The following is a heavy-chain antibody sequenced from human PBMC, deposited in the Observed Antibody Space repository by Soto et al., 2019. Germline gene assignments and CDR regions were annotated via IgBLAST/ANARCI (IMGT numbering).Heavy chain of an antibody. D-gene: IGHD6-13*01. CDR2: ISYDGSNK. V-gene: IGHV3-30*18. CDR1: GFTFSSYG. Sequence: ILSCAASGFTFSSYGMHWVRQAPGKWLEWVAVISYDGSNKYYADSVKGRFTISRDNSKNTLYLQMNSLRAEDTAVYYCAKDGVAAAGMSYYYGMDVWGQGTTVTVPS. CDR3: AKDGVAAAGMSYYYGMDV. J-gene: IGHJ6*02.